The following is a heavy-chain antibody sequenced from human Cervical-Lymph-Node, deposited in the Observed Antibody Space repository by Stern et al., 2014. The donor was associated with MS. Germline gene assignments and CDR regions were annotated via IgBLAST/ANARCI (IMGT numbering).Heavy chain of an antibody. Sequence: VQLVESGGGVVQPGRSLRLSCAASGFTFRTSGMHWVRQPPRKGLDWVAVISYDGSDKYYGDSVRGRFTISRDNSKNTEDLQMNSLRAEDTAVYYCANAAALSCRSPSCYKAFEYWGQGILVTVSS. V-gene: IGHV3-30*18. CDR1: GFTFRTSG. J-gene: IGHJ4*02. D-gene: IGHD2-2*02. CDR3: ANAAALSCRSPSCYKAFEY. CDR2: ISYDGSDK.